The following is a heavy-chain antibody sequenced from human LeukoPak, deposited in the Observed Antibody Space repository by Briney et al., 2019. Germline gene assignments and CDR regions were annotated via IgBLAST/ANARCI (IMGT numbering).Heavy chain of an antibody. J-gene: IGHJ6*03. V-gene: IGHV1-18*01. CDR3: ARTDGVVPAAVGDYMDV. CDR1: GYTFTSYG. Sequence: ASVKVSCKASGYTFTSYGISWVRQAPGQGLEWMGWITAYNGNTNYAQKLQGRVTMTTDTSTSTAYMELRSLRSDDTAVYCCARTDGVVPAAVGDYMDVWGKGTTVTISS. D-gene: IGHD2-2*01. CDR2: ITAYNGNT.